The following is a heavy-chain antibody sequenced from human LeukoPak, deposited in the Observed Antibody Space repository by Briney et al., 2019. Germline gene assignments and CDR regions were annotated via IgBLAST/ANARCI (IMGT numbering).Heavy chain of an antibody. CDR3: ARPLQAPMVRGVIKY. D-gene: IGHD3-10*01. CDR1: GFTFSSYA. J-gene: IGHJ4*02. Sequence: GGSLRLSCAASGFTFSSYAMSWVRQAPGKGLEWVSAISGSGGSIYYADSVKGRFTISRDNSKNTLYLQMNSLRAEDTAVYYCARPLQAPMVRGVIKYWGQGTLVTVSS. CDR2: ISGSGGSI. V-gene: IGHV3-23*01.